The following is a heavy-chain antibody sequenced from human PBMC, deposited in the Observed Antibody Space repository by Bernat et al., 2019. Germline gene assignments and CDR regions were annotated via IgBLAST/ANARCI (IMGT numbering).Heavy chain of an antibody. CDR3: ARWGLHGGLDY. CDR2: INHVESEK. CDR1: GFTFSTYW. D-gene: IGHD2-21*01. V-gene: IGHV3-7*01. J-gene: IGHJ4*02. Sequence: EVQLVESGGGLVQPGGSLRLSCGASGFTFSTYWMGWVRQAPGKGLEWVANINHVESEKTYVDSVKGRFTISRDNAKNSLYLQMNSLRDEDTAVYYCARWGLHGGLDYWGQGTLVTVSS.